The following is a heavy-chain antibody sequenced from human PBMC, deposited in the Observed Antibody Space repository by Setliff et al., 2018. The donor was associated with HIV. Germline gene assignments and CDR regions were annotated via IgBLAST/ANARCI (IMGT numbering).Heavy chain of an antibody. J-gene: IGHJ6*03. CDR3: ARVKKRLTIFGVVIEDYMDI. CDR1: GFSPSTDGVG. Sequence: SGPTLVNPPQTLTLTCTFSGFSPSTDGVGVGWIRQPPGKALEWLARIDWDDDKYYNSSLKTRLTVSKDTSKNQVVLTMTNMDPVDTATYYCARVKKRLTIFGVVIEDYMDIWGKGTTVTVSS. V-gene: IGHV2-70*12. CDR2: IDWDDDK. D-gene: IGHD3-3*01.